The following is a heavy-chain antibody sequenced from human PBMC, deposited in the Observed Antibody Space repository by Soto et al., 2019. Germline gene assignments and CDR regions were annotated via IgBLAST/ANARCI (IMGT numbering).Heavy chain of an antibody. CDR3: ARDSETYFYDSSGYSPSGFDY. Sequence: SETLSLTCTVSGGSISSGDYYWSWIRQPPGKGLEWIGYIYYSGSTYYNPSLKSRVTISVDTSKNQFPLKLSSVTAADTAVYYCARDSETYFYDSSGYSPSGFDYWGQGTLVTVSS. CDR1: GGSISSGDYY. J-gene: IGHJ4*02. CDR2: IYYSGST. D-gene: IGHD3-22*01. V-gene: IGHV4-30-4*01.